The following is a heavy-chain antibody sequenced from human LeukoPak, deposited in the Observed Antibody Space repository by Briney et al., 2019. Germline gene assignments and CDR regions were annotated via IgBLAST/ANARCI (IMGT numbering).Heavy chain of an antibody. D-gene: IGHD1-26*01. CDR2: INPSGGST. CDR3: ALIVGATPVDY. V-gene: IGHV1-46*01. J-gene: IGHJ4*02. Sequence: ASVKVSCKASGYTFTSYYMHWVRQAPGHGLEWMGIINPSGGSTSYAQKFQGRVTMTRDMSTSTVYMELSSLRSEDTAVYYCALIVGATPVDYWGQGTLVTVSS. CDR1: GYTFTSYY.